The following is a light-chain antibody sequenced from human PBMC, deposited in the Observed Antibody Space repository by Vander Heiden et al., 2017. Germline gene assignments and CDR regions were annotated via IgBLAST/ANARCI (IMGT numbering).Light chain of an antibody. J-gene: IGKJ4*01. CDR1: QSVFYSPNNYNY. Sequence: DIVMTQSPDSLAVSLGERATIDCKSSQSVFYSPNNYNYLAWYQQKPGQPPKLLIYWASTRESGVPDRFSGSGSGTDFTLTISGLQAEDVAVYYCQQYLAFPLTFGGGTKVEIK. CDR2: WAS. V-gene: IGKV4-1*01. CDR3: QQYLAFPLT.